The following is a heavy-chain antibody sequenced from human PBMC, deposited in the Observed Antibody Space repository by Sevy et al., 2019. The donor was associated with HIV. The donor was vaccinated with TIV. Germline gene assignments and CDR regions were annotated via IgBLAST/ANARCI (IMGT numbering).Heavy chain of an antibody. J-gene: IGHJ4*02. V-gene: IGHV1-24*01. CDR3: ATTKDYYERSGDPFDY. D-gene: IGHD3-22*01. CDR1: GYTLSQLS. Sequence: ASVKLSCKVSGYTLSQLSMHWVRLAPGKGLEWMGSFDPEDDETIYAQKFQCRVTMTEDTATDTAYMELGSLRSEDTAVYYCATTKDYYERSGDPFDYWGQGTLVTVSS. CDR2: FDPEDDET.